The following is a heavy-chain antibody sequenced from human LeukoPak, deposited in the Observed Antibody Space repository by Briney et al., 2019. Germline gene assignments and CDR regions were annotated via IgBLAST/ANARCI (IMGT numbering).Heavy chain of an antibody. CDR2: INWNGGST. CDR1: GFTFDDYG. CDR3: ARGGSSWYYYYMDV. J-gene: IGHJ6*03. V-gene: IGHV3-20*01. D-gene: IGHD6-13*01. Sequence: GGSLRLSCAASGFTFDDYGMSWVRQAPGKGLEWVSGINWNGGSTGYADSVKGRFTISRDNAKNSLYLQMNSLRAEDTALYHCARGGSSWYYYYMDVWGKGTTLTVSS.